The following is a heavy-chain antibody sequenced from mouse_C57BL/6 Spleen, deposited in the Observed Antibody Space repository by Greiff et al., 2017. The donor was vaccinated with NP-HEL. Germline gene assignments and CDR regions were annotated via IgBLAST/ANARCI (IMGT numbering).Heavy chain of an antibody. CDR2: ISSGSSTI. CDR3: ARDYYGSHWYFDV. J-gene: IGHJ1*03. V-gene: IGHV5-17*01. CDR1: GFTFSDYG. D-gene: IGHD1-1*01. Sequence: DVQLVESGGGLVKPGGSLKLSCAASGFTFSDYGMHWVRQAPEKGLEWVAYISSGSSTIYYADTVKGRFTISRDNAKNTLFLQMTSLRSEDTAMDYCARDYYGSHWYFDVWGTGTTVTVSS.